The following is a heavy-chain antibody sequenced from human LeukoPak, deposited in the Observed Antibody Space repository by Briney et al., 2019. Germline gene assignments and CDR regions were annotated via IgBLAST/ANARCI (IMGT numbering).Heavy chain of an antibody. CDR1: GFTFSSYA. CDR3: AKQGDYDILTGYPHFDY. D-gene: IGHD3-9*01. CDR2: ISGSGGST. V-gene: IGHV3-23*01. J-gene: IGHJ4*02. Sequence: PGGSLRLSCAASGFTFSSYAMSWVRQAPGKGLEWVSAISGSGGSTYYADSVKGRFTISRDNSKNTLHLQMNSLRAEDTAVYYCAKQGDYDILTGYPHFDYWGQGTLVTVSS.